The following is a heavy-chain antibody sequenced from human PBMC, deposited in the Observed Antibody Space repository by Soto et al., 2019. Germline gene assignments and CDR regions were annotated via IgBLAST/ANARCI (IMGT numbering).Heavy chain of an antibody. J-gene: IGHJ4*02. CDR1: EESGNNYY. CDR3: ARSHDMMETYIDS. D-gene: IGHD3-16*01. CDR2: VYYSGST. V-gene: IGHV4-59*02. Sequence: PLEILSLTCTVAEESGNNYYGSWMRQPPGKGLECMGYVYYSGSTNYNPSLQRRLTISIDTSKNLFSLKLTSVTAADTAVYFCARSHDMMETYIDSWGQGILV.